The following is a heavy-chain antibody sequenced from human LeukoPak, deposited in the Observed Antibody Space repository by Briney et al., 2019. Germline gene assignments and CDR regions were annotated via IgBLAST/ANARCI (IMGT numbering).Heavy chain of an antibody. CDR1: GFTFSSYW. V-gene: IGHV3-7*01. D-gene: IGHD3-10*01. CDR3: ARAPYYYGSGSDAFDI. Sequence: GGSLRLSCAASGFTFSSYWMSWVRQAPGKGLELVANIKQDGSEKYYVDSVKGRFTISRDNAKNSLYLQMNSLRAEDTAVYYCARAPYYYGSGSDAFDIWGQGTMVTVSS. CDR2: IKQDGSEK. J-gene: IGHJ3*02.